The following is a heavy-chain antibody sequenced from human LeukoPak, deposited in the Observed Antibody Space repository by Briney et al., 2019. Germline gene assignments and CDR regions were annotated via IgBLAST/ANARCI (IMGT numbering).Heavy chain of an antibody. CDR3: ARVMGYYTMAY. CDR2: INPSGGST. Sequence: ASVXXXCKASXYTFTSYYMHWVRQAPGQGLEWMGIINPSGGSTSYAQKFQGRVTITRDRSTSTVYMELRSLRSEDTAVYYCARVMGYYTMAYWGQGTLVTVSS. CDR1: XYTFTSYY. D-gene: IGHD3-3*01. V-gene: IGHV1-46*03. J-gene: IGHJ4*02.